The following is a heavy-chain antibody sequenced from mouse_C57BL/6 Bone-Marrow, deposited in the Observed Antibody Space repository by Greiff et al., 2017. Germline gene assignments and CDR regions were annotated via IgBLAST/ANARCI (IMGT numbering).Heavy chain of an antibody. Sequence: VQLQQSGPGLVKPSQSLSLTCSVTGYSITSGYYWNWIRQFPGNKLEWMGNISYDGSNNYNPTLKNLISITRDTSKNQFFLKLNSVTTEDTATYYCARGYLLVVAYWGQGTRVTVSA. J-gene: IGHJ3*01. CDR2: ISYDGSN. CDR1: GYSITSGYY. D-gene: IGHD1-1*01. V-gene: IGHV3-6*01. CDR3: ARGYLLVVAY.